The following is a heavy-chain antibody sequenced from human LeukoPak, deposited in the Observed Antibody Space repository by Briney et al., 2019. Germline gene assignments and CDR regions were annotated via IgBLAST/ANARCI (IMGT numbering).Heavy chain of an antibody. CDR2: IYYSGST. J-gene: IGHJ4*02. Sequence: SETLSLTCTVSGGSISSSTYYWGWIRQPPGKGLEWIGSIYYSGSTNYNPSLKSRVTISVDTSKNQFSLKLSSVTAADTAVYYCARVGDGYNRYFDYWGQGTLVTVSS. CDR3: ARVGDGYNRYFDY. CDR1: GGSISSSTYY. D-gene: IGHD5-24*01. V-gene: IGHV4-39*07.